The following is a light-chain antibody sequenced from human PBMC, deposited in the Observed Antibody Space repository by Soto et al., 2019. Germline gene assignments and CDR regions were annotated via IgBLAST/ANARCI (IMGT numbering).Light chain of an antibody. Sequence: EIVMTQSPATLSVSPGERATLSCRAGQGVTTNFAWYQQKSGQAPRLLIHDASSRATGISDRFTGSGSGTDFTLTISSLEPEDFAVYYCQQRSNWPRTFGQGTKVDI. J-gene: IGKJ1*01. CDR1: QGVTTN. V-gene: IGKV3-11*01. CDR3: QQRSNWPRT. CDR2: DAS.